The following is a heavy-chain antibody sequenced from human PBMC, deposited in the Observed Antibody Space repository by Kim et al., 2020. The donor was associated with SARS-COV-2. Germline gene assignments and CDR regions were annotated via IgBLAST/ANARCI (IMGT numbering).Heavy chain of an antibody. D-gene: IGHD2-15*01. Sequence: GGSLRLSCAASGFTFSSYEMNWVRQAPGKGLERVSYISSRGMTKYYADSVKGRFTISRDNDKNSVYLQMNSLRAEDTAVYYCARTGSGRGNYFDYWGQGILVTVSS. CDR1: GFTFSSYE. J-gene: IGHJ4*02. CDR2: ISSRGMTK. V-gene: IGHV3-48*03. CDR3: ARTGSGRGNYFDY.